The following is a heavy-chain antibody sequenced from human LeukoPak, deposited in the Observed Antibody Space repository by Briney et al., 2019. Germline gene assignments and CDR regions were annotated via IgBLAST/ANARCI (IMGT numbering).Heavy chain of an antibody. Sequence: ASVKVSCKPSGYTFTAYYIHWVRQAPGQGLEWMGIINPSNGVTTYAQNFQGRVTMTRDTSTSTVYMELGSLRSEDTTVYYCAREPGHSSCHFDHWGQGTLVSVSS. V-gene: IGHV1-46*01. CDR2: INPSNGVT. D-gene: IGHD6-6*01. CDR1: GYTFTAYY. J-gene: IGHJ4*02. CDR3: AREPGHSSCHFDH.